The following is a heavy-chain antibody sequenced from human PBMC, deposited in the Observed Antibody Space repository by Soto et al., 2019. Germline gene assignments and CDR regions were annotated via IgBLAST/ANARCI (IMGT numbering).Heavy chain of an antibody. CDR3: ARTHSGSYYSVFNY. D-gene: IGHD1-26*01. V-gene: IGHV4-38-2*01. J-gene: IGHJ4*02. Sequence: SETLSLTCVVSNFSISSGYYWGWIRQSPGKGLEWIAGIYRSGTTSYNPSLKSRVTISVDPSKNQFSLMLTAVTAADTAVYYCARTHSGSYYSVFNYWGRGSLVTVSS. CDR1: NFSISSGYY. CDR2: IYRSGTT.